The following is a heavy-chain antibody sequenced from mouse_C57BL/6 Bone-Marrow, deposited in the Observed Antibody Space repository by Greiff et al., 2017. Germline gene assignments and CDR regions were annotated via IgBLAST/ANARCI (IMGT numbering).Heavy chain of an antibody. CDR2: INPSSGYT. V-gene: IGHV1-4*01. D-gene: IGHD1-1*01. CDR1: GYTFTSYT. CDR3: ARGDYYGSSYSDWYFDV. J-gene: IGHJ1*03. Sequence: VMLVESGAELARPGASVKMSCKASGYTFTSYTMHWVKQRPGQGLEWIGYINPSSGYTKYNQKFKDKDTLTADKSSSTAYMQLSSLTSEDSAVYYCARGDYYGSSYSDWYFDVWGTGTTVTVSS.